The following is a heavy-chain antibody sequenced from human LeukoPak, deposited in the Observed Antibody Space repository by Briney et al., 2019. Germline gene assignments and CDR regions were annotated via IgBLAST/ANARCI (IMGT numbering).Heavy chain of an antibody. J-gene: IGHJ4*02. D-gene: IGHD5-18*01. CDR3: ARDESDVDTAETGIDY. V-gene: IGHV1-18*04. Sequence: ASVKVSCKASGYTFTSYGISWVRQAPGQGLEWMGWISAYNGNTNYAQKLQGRVTMTTDTSTSTAYMELRSLRSDDTAVYYCARDESDVDTAETGIDYWGQGTLATVSS. CDR1: GYTFTSYG. CDR2: ISAYNGNT.